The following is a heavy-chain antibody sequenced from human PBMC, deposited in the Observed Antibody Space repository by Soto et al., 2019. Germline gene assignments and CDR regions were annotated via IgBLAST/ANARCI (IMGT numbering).Heavy chain of an antibody. J-gene: IGHJ6*02. V-gene: IGHV3-48*02. CDR1: GFTFSSYS. D-gene: IGHD2-2*01. CDR3: AYRTSAGYYGMDV. CDR2: ISSSSSTI. Sequence: TGGSLRLSCAASGFTFSSYSMNWVRQAPGKWLEWVSYISSSSSTIYYADSVKGRFTISRDNAKNSLYLQMNSLRDEDTAVYYCAYRTSAGYYGMDVWGQGXTVTVYS.